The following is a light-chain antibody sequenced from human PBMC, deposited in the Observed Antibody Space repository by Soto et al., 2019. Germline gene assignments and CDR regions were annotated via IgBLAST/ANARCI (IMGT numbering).Light chain of an antibody. V-gene: IGKV3-20*01. Sequence: EIVLTQSPGTLSLSPGERATLSCRASQSVSSSYLAWYQQKPGQAPRLLIYGASSRATGFPDRFSGSGSGTDFTLTISRLEPEDFAVYYCQKYGSSSSFGGGTKVEIK. J-gene: IGKJ4*01. CDR3: QKYGSSSS. CDR1: QSVSSSY. CDR2: GAS.